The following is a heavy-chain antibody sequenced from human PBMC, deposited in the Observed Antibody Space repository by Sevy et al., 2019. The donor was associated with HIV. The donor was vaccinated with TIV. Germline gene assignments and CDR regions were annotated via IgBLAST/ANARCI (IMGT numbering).Heavy chain of an antibody. CDR2: IWYDGSNK. CDR1: GFTFSSYG. CDR3: ARDPSDPVLRYFDWSFDY. J-gene: IGHJ4*02. Sequence: GGSLRLSCAASGFTFSSYGMHWVRQAPGKGLEWVAVIWYDGSNKYYADSVKGRFTISRDNSKNTLYLQMNSLRAEDAAVYYCARDPSDPVLRYFDWSFDYWGQGTLVTVSS. V-gene: IGHV3-33*01. D-gene: IGHD3-9*01.